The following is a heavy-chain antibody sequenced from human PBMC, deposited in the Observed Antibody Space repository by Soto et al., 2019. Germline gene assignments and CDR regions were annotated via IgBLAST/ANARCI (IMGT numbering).Heavy chain of an antibody. J-gene: IGHJ4*02. CDR1: GFTFSSYG. V-gene: IGHV3-30*18. Sequence: PGGSLRLSCAASGFTFSSYGMNWVRQAPGKGLEWVAFISYDGSNKYYADSVKGQFTISRDNSKNTLYLEMNSLRAEDTAVYYWAKEGTGITGSLDYWGQGTRVTVSS. CDR3: AKEGTGITGSLDY. CDR2: ISYDGSNK. D-gene: IGHD1-20*01.